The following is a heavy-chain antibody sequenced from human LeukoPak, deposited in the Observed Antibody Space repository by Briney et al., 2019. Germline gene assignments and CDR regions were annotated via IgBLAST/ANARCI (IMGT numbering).Heavy chain of an antibody. Sequence: GGSLRLSCAASGFTFSHYGMHWVRQTPCAGLEWVAVICSDGSDKYYAKSVKGLFTISRDNSKNSLFLQMNSLRAEDTAVYYCAKDAQRGFDYSNSLQNWGQGILVTVSS. J-gene: IGHJ1*01. CDR3: AKDAQRGFDYSNSLQN. V-gene: IGHV3-33*06. CDR1: GFTFSHYG. D-gene: IGHD4-11*01. CDR2: ICSDGSDK.